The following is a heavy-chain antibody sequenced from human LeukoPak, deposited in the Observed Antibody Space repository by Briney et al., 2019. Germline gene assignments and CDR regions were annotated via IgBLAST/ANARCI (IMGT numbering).Heavy chain of an antibody. CDR2: ISSSSSYI. Sequence: KPGGSLRLSCGASGFIFSDYTMNWVRQAPGRGLEWVSSISSSSSYIYYADSVKGRFTISRDNAKTSLYLQMNSLRAEDTAVYYCVRDVYQCWFDPWGQGTLVTVSS. J-gene: IGHJ5*02. V-gene: IGHV3-21*01. D-gene: IGHD5/OR15-5a*01. CDR3: VRDVYQCWFDP. CDR1: GFIFSDYT.